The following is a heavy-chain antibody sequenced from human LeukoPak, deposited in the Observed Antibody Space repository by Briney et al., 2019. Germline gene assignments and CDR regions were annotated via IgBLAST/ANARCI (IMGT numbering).Heavy chain of an antibody. CDR3: ARGIAAAGTVGT. CDR2: ISSSSSYI. J-gene: IGHJ5*02. V-gene: IGHV3-21*01. Sequence: GRSLRLSCAASGFTFSSYSMNWVRQAPGKGLEWVSSISSSSSYIYYADSVKGRFTISRDNAKNSLYLQMNSLRAEDTAVYYCARGIAAAGTVGTWGQGTLVTVSS. D-gene: IGHD6-13*01. CDR1: GFTFSSYS.